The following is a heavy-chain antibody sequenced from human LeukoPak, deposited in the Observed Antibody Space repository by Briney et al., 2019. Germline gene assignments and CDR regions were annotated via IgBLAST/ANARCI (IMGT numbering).Heavy chain of an antibody. J-gene: IGHJ4*02. V-gene: IGHV1-18*01. CDR2: ISGYNGNT. Sequence: ASAKVSCKASGYTFTSYGISWVRQAPGQGLEWMGWISGYNGNTNYAQKLQGRVTMTTDTSTSTAYMELRSLRSDDTAVYYCARDFVPYSSSSDYFDYWGQGTLVTVSS. CDR1: GYTFTSYG. D-gene: IGHD6-13*01. CDR3: ARDFVPYSSSSDYFDY.